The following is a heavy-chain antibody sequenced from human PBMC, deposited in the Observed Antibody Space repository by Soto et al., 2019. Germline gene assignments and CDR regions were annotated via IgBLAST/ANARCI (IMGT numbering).Heavy chain of an antibody. CDR2: INAGNGNT. V-gene: IGHV1-3*01. CDR1: GNTFTSYS. Sequence: QVQLVQSGAEVKKPGASVKVSCKASGNTFTSYSVYWVRQAPGQGLEWMGWINAGNGNTRYSQKFQDRVTITRDTPASTVYMELSSLRSEDTAVYYCARDRSSSCWYVGAFDYWGQVTLGTVSS. CDR3: ARDRSSSCWYVGAFDY. J-gene: IGHJ4*02. D-gene: IGHD6-13*01.